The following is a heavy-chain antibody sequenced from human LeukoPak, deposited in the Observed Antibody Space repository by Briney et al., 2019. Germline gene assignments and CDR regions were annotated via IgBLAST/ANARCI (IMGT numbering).Heavy chain of an antibody. CDR2: VYSSGST. D-gene: IGHD6-19*01. Sequence: SETLSLTCTVSNGSMTNNYWSWIRQPPGKGLEWIGYVYSSGSTIYIPSLKSRVTISIDTSKNQFSLKLSSVTAADTAVYYCARRGGQWLVKNYYMDVWGKGTTVTVSS. CDR1: NGSMTNNY. J-gene: IGHJ6*03. V-gene: IGHV4-59*12. CDR3: ARRGGQWLVKNYYMDV.